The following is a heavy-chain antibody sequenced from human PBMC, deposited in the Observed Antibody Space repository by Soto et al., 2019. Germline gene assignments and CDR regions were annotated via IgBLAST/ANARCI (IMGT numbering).Heavy chain of an antibody. V-gene: IGHV1-8*01. CDR2: MNPNSGNT. CDR1: GYTFTSYD. J-gene: IGHJ6*02. D-gene: IGHD3-3*01. CDR3: ARAVTIFGVVRTYYYYGMDV. Sequence: GASVKVSCKASGYTFTSYDINWVRQATGLGLEWMGWMNPNSGNTGYAQKFQGRVTMTRNTSISTAYMELSSLRSEDTAVYYCARAVTIFGVVRTYYYYGMDVWGQGTTVTVSS.